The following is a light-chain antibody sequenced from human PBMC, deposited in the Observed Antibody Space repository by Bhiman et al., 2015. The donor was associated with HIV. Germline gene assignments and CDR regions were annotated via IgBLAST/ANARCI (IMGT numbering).Light chain of an antibody. CDR3: SSYAGSNNVV. Sequence: QSALTQPASVSGSPGQSITISCTGTSRDVGGYNYVSWYQQHPGKAPKLMIYEVSKRPSGVPDRFSGSKSGNTASLTVSGLQAEDEADYYCSSYAGSNNVVFGGGTKLTVL. V-gene: IGLV2-8*01. J-gene: IGLJ2*01. CDR1: SRDVGGYNY. CDR2: EVS.